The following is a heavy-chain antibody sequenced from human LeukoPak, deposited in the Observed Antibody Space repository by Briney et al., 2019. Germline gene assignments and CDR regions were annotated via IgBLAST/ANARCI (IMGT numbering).Heavy chain of an antibody. D-gene: IGHD5-24*01. J-gene: IGHJ4*02. CDR1: GGSISSSSYY. CDR3: ARGRRDGYMLLWEDY. V-gene: IGHV4-39*07. Sequence: KPSETLSLTCTVPGGSISSSSYYWGCIRQPPGNGLEWIGSIYYSGSTYYNPSLKSRVTISVDTSKNQFSLKLSSVNAADTAVYYCARGRRDGYMLLWEDYWGQGTLVTVSS. CDR2: IYYSGST.